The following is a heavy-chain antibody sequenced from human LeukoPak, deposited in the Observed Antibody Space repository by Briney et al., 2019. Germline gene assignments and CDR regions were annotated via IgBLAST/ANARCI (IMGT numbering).Heavy chain of an antibody. CDR3: ARASPDYSNGYFDY. D-gene: IGHD4-11*01. J-gene: IGHJ4*02. CDR1: GGSISSSSYY. CDR2: IYYSGST. Sequence: SETLSLTCTVSGGSISSSSYYWGWIRQPPGKGLEWIGSIYYSGSTYYNPSLKSRVTISVDTSKNQFSLKLSSVTAADTAVYYCARASPDYSNGYFDYWGQGTLVTVSS. V-gene: IGHV4-39*01.